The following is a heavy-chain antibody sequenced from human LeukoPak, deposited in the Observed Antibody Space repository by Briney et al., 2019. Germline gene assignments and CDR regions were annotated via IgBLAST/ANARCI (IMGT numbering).Heavy chain of an antibody. CDR3: ADFGVVTNWFDP. D-gene: IGHD3-3*01. CDR1: GYTFTEMS. CDR2: IDPESGER. V-gene: IGHV1-24*01. Sequence: ASVKVSCKVSGYTFTEMSIHWVRQTPGKGLEWLGGIDPESGERVYAQNFRGRVTMSEDTSTDTAYMEVRSLRSEDTAIYYCADFGVVTNWFDPWGQGTLVTVSS. J-gene: IGHJ5*02.